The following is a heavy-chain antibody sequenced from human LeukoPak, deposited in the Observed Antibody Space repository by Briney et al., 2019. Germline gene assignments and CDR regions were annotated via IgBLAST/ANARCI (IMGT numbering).Heavy chain of an antibody. CDR1: GYTLSTYG. J-gene: IGHJ6*02. D-gene: IGHD3-16*01. V-gene: IGHV1-18*01. CDR2: ISAYNGDT. CDR3: ARERAVMVKSGMAV. Sequence: ASVKVSCKASGYTLSTYGISWVRQAPGQGLEWMGWISAYNGDTKYAQKVQGRITMTKDISTNTAYMELRSLRSDDTAVYYCARERAVMVKSGMAVWGQGTTVTVFS.